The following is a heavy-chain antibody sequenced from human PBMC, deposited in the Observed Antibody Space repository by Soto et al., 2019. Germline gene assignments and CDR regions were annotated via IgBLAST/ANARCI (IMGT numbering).Heavy chain of an antibody. V-gene: IGHV3-74*01. J-gene: IGHJ4*02. CDR3: ARDLGGSHDY. D-gene: IGHD3-16*01. Sequence: QPGGSLRLSCAASGFTFSTYWMHWVRQAPGKGLVWVSRIKTDGSVTTYADSVKGRFTISRDNAKNTLYLQVNTLRAEDTAVYYCARDLGGSHDYWGRGNLVTVSS. CDR2: IKTDGSVT. CDR1: GFTFSTYW.